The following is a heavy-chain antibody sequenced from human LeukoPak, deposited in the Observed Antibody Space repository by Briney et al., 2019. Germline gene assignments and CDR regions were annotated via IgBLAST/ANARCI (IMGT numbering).Heavy chain of an antibody. CDR1: GSTFSDYY. J-gene: IGHJ4*02. Sequence: GGSLRLSCAASGSTFSDYYISCIRQAPGKGLEWVSYISSGGSTIYYADSVKGRFTISRDNAKNSLYLQMNSLRAEDTAVYYCARPGRPRSYPYYFDYWGQGTLVTVCS. V-gene: IGHV3-11*04. D-gene: IGHD3-10*01. CDR3: ARPGRPRSYPYYFDY. CDR2: ISSGGSTI.